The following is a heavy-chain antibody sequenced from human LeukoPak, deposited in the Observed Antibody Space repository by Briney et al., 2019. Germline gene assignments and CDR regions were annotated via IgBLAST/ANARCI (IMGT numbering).Heavy chain of an antibody. CDR3: GRNLGSGSDH. V-gene: IGHV4-59*02. D-gene: IGHD3-10*01. CDR1: GASVSSDY. Sequence: SETLSLTCSVSGASVSSDYWNWIRQSPGRGLEWIGYTHYRGDINYNPSLKSRLTMSVDASSNQVSLRLSSVTAADAAVYYCGRNLGSGSDHWGQGTLVTVSS. J-gene: IGHJ4*02. CDR2: THYRGDI.